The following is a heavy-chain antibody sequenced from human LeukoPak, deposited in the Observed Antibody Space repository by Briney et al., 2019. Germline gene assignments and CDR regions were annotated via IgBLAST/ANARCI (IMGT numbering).Heavy chain of an antibody. J-gene: IGHJ4*02. Sequence: PSETLSLTCAVYGGSFSGYYWSWIRQPPGKGLEWIGEINHSGSTNYNPSLKSRVTISVDTSKNQFSLKLSSMTAADTAMYYCARKDGDYWGQGTLVSVSS. CDR2: INHSGST. V-gene: IGHV4-34*01. CDR3: ARKDGDY. CDR1: GGSFSGYY.